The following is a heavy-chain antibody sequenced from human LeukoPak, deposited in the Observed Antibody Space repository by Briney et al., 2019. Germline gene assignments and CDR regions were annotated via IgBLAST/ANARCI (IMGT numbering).Heavy chain of an antibody. D-gene: IGHD3-16*02. Sequence: GGSLRLSCAASGFTFSSYWMHWVRQAPGKGLVWVSRINSDGSSTSYADSVKGRFTISRDNAKNTLYLQMNSLRAEDTAVYYCARSDYVWGSYRYLLDYWGQGTLVTVSS. V-gene: IGHV3-74*01. CDR2: INSDGSST. CDR1: GFTFSSYW. J-gene: IGHJ4*02. CDR3: ARSDYVWGSYRYLLDY.